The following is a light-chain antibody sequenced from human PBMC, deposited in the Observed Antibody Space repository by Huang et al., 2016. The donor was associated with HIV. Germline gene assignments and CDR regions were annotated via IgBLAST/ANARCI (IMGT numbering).Light chain of an antibody. Sequence: IQLTQSPSSLSASVGDRIIITCRASQDIRNSLAWYQQKPGKAPKPLIFAASTLQSGVSSRFSGSVSGTYFTLTINGLQPEDFATYYCQQLHAYPVTFGQGTRLDIE. CDR2: AAS. CDR1: QDIRNS. CDR3: QQLHAYPVT. V-gene: IGKV1-9*01. J-gene: IGKJ5*01.